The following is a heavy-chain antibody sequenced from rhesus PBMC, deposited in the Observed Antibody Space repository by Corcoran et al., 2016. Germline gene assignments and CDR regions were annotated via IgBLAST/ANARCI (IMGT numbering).Heavy chain of an antibody. J-gene: IGHJ4*01. CDR3: ARDPVPLVVVAMPVDY. Sequence: QVQLQESGPGLVKPSETLSLTCTVSGASISSNWWSWIRQPPGKGLEWIGEIKGNRWSTNYNPSLKSRITISKDASKTQFSLKLSSVTAADTAVYYCARDPVPLVVVAMPVDYWGQGVLVTVSS. CDR1: GASISSNW. CDR2: IKGNRWST. D-gene: IGHD2-21*01. V-gene: IGHV4-80*01.